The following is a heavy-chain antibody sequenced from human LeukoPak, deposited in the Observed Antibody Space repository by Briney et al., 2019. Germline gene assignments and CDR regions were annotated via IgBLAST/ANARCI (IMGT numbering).Heavy chain of an antibody. D-gene: IGHD6-13*01. V-gene: IGHV3-23*01. Sequence: GGSLRLSCAASGFTFSSYAMSWVRQAPGKGLEWVSAISGSGGSTYYADSVKGRFTISRDNSKNTLYLQMNSLRAEDTAVYYCARHYSSSWSPMGHAFDIWGQGTMVTVSS. CDR1: GFTFSSYA. J-gene: IGHJ3*02. CDR3: ARHYSSSWSPMGHAFDI. CDR2: ISGSGGST.